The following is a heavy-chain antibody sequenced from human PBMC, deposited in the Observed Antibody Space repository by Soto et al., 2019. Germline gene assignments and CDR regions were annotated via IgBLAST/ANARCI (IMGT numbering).Heavy chain of an antibody. V-gene: IGHV3-53*01. J-gene: IGHJ3*02. CDR3: ARDEPRWPYAFDI. CDR2: IYSGGST. CDR1: GFTVFSNY. Sequence: GSMEIACAASGFTVFSNYIIFVRQAPGKGLEWVSVIYSGGSTYYADSVKGRFTISRDNSKITLYLQMNSLRAEDTAVYYCARDEPRWPYAFDIWGQGTMVTVSS.